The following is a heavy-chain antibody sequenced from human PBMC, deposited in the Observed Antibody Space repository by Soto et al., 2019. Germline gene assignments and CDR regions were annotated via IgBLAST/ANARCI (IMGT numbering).Heavy chain of an antibody. D-gene: IGHD2-2*01. V-gene: IGHV1-18*01. CDR1: GYTFTSYG. CDR3: ARDIVVARAAHDAFDI. CDR2: ISAYNGNT. Sequence: VQLVQSGAEVKKPGASVKVSCKASGYTFTSYGISWVRQAPGQGLEWMGWISAYNGNTNYAQKLQGRVTMTTDTSTSTAYMELRSLRSDDTAVYDCARDIVVARAAHDAFDIWGQGTMVTVSS. J-gene: IGHJ3*02.